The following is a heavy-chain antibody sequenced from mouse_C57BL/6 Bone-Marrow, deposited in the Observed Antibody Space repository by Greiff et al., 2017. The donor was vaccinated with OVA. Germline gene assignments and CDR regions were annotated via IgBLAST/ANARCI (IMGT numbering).Heavy chain of an antibody. CDR1: GFTFRDYG. V-gene: IGHV5-17*01. Sequence: DVMLVESGGGLVKPGGSLKLSCAASGFTFRDYGMHWVRQAPETGLEWVAYISSGSSTIYYADTVKGRFTISRDNAKHTLFLQMTSLRSEDTAMYYCARGGGFSYWGQGTLVTVSA. CDR3: ARGGGFSY. CDR2: ISSGSSTI. J-gene: IGHJ3*01.